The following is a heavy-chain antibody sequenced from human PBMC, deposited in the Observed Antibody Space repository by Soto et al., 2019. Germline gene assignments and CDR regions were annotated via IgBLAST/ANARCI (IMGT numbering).Heavy chain of an antibody. Sequence: QVQLVQSGAEVKKPGSSVKVSCKASGGTFSSYTISWVRQAPGQGLEWMGRIIPILGIANYAQKFQGRVTITADKSTSPAYMGLTALRSEDTALYYCARVSESVPSDPAGKDYRIHKYYYYYYMDVWGKGTTVTVSS. CDR1: GGTFSSYT. CDR3: ARVSESVPSDPAGKDYRIHKYYYYYYMDV. V-gene: IGHV1-69*02. D-gene: IGHD3-16*02. J-gene: IGHJ6*03. CDR2: IIPILGIA.